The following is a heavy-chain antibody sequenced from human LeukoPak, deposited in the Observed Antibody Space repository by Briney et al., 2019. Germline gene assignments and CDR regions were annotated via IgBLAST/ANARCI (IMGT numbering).Heavy chain of an antibody. D-gene: IGHD3-22*01. Sequence: SETLSLTCTVSGGSISSYYWSWIRQPPGKGLEWIGYIYYSGSTDYNLSLKSRVTMSVDTSKNQFSLKLSSVTAADTAVYYCATLQSSGYDYSDYWGQGILVTVSS. J-gene: IGHJ4*02. V-gene: IGHV4-59*08. CDR2: IYYSGST. CDR1: GGSISSYY. CDR3: ATLQSSGYDYSDY.